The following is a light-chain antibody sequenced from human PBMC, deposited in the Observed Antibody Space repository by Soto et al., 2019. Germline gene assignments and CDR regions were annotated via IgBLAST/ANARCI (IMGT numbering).Light chain of an antibody. CDR2: EVR. CDR1: SSDVGGYNH. Sequence: QSALTQPASVSGSPGQSITISCTGTSSDVGGYNHVSWYQQHPGKAPKLIIYEVRNRPSGVSNRLSGSKSGNTASLTISGLQADDEADYYCCSYTSVTIVVFGGGTKVTVL. J-gene: IGLJ2*01. CDR3: CSYTSVTIVV. V-gene: IGLV2-14*01.